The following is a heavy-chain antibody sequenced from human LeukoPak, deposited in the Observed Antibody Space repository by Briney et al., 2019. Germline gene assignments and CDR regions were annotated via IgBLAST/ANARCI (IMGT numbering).Heavy chain of an antibody. V-gene: IGHV3-48*03. CDR1: GFTFSSYA. Sequence: GGSLRLSCAASGFTFSSYAMSWVRQAPGKRLQWVSYISSSGNKIYYAASVKGRFTISRDNAKNSLYLQIDSLRAEDTAVYYCARGQRPQYTSTWDNWFDPWGQGTQVTVSS. CDR2: ISSSGNKI. CDR3: ARGQRPQYTSTWDNWFDP. J-gene: IGHJ5*02. D-gene: IGHD2-2*01.